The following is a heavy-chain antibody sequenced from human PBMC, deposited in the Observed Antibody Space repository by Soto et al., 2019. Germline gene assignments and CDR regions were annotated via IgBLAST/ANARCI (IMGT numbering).Heavy chain of an antibody. V-gene: IGHV4-34*01. Sequence: PSETLSLTCAVYGGCFSGYYWSWIRQPPGKGLEWIGEINHSGSTNYNPSLKSRVTISVDTSKNQFSLKLSSVTAADTAVYYCARSRITILGVGMYDDFDISGQVTMVTFSS. CDR2: INHSGST. J-gene: IGHJ3*02. CDR3: ARSRITILGVGMYDDFDI. D-gene: IGHD3-3*01. CDR1: GGCFSGYY.